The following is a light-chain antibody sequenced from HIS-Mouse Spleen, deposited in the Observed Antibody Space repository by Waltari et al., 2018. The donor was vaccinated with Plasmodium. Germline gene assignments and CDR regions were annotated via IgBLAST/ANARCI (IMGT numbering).Light chain of an antibody. J-gene: IGKJ1*01. CDR2: AAS. CDR3: QQSYSTWT. CDR1: QSISSY. V-gene: IGKV1-39*01. Sequence: DIQMTPSPSSLSASVGARVTITCRASQSISSYLNWYQQKPGKAPKLLIYAASSLQSGVPSRFSGSGSVTDFTLTISSLQPEDFATYYCQQSYSTWTFGQGTKVEIK.